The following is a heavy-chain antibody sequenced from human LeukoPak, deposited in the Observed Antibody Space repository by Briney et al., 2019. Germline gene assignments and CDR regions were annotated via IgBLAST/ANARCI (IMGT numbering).Heavy chain of an antibody. CDR1: GFTFSSYN. D-gene: IGHD4-11*01. J-gene: IGHJ4*02. CDR3: ARDNDFTNYY. CDR2: ISSSSSYI. Sequence: GGSLRLSCAASGFTFSSYNMNWVRQAPGKGLEWVSTISSSSSYIHYADSVKGRFTVSRDNAKSSLFLEMNSLRAEDTAIYYCARDNDFTNYYWGQGTLVTVSS. V-gene: IGHV3-21*01.